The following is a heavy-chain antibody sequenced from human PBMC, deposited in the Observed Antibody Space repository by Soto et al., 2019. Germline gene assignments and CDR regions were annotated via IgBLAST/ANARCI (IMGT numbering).Heavy chain of an antibody. CDR3: ARQIPWLVYGEDRNNWFDP. CDR2: IYTAGGT. D-gene: IGHD3-9*01. CDR1: GFTVSNTY. J-gene: IGHJ5*02. V-gene: IGHV3-66*04. Sequence: PGGSLRLSCAASGFTVSNTYMTWVRQPPGKGLECVSVIYTAGGTNYADSVKGRFIISRDTSKNQFSLKLSSVTAADTAVYYCARQIPWLVYGEDRNNWFDPWGQGTLVTVSS.